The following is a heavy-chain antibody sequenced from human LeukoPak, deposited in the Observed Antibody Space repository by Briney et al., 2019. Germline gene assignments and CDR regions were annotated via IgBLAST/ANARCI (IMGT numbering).Heavy chain of an antibody. V-gene: IGHV1-69*13. CDR2: IIPIFGTA. CDR3: ARDGDGGQNHDY. Sequence: SVKVSCKASGGTFSSYAISWVRQAPGQGLEWMGGIIPIFGTANFAQKFQGRVTITADESTSTAYMELSSLRSEDTAVYYCARDGDGGQNHDYWGQGTLVTVSS. D-gene: IGHD1-14*01. J-gene: IGHJ4*02. CDR1: GGTFSSYA.